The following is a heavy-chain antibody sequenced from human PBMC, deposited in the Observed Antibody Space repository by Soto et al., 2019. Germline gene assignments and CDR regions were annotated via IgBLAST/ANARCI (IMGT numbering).Heavy chain of an antibody. Sequence: ESGGGVVQPGRSLRLSCAASGFTFSSYGMHWVRQAPGKGLEWVAVIWYDGSNKYYADSVKGRFTISRDNSKNTLYLQMNSLRAEDTAVYYCARDKGIAAAGKKGGMDVWGQGTTVTVSS. D-gene: IGHD6-13*01. CDR2: IWYDGSNK. V-gene: IGHV3-33*01. CDR1: GFTFSSYG. J-gene: IGHJ6*02. CDR3: ARDKGIAAAGKKGGMDV.